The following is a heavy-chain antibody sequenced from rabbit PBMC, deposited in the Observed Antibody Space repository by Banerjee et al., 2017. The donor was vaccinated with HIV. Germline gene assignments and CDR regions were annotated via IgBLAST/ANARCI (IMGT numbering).Heavy chain of an antibody. V-gene: IGHV1S45*01. Sequence: QEQLEESGGDLVKPEGSLTLTCTASGFSFSSSHWICWVRQAPGKGLEWIGCIYTGSSGTTSYASWAKGRFTISRTSSTTVALQMTSLTAADTATYFCARDLAGVIGWNFNLWGQGTLVTVS. CDR1: GFSFSSSHW. CDR2: IYTGSSGTT. D-gene: IGHD4-1*01. J-gene: IGHJ4*01. CDR3: ARDLAGVIGWNFNL.